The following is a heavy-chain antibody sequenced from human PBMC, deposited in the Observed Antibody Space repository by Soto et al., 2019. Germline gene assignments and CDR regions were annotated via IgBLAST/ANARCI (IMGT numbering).Heavy chain of an antibody. J-gene: IGHJ3*02. Sequence: QLQLQESGPGLVKPSETLSLTCTVSGGSISSSSYYWGWIRQPPGKGLEWIGSIYYSGSTYYNPSLKSRVTISLDTSKNQFSLKLSSVTAADTAVYYCARGLGYSSGWYADDFDIWGQGTMVTVSS. CDR3: ARGLGYSSGWYADDFDI. CDR2: IYYSGST. D-gene: IGHD6-19*01. CDR1: GGSISSSSYY. V-gene: IGHV4-39*01.